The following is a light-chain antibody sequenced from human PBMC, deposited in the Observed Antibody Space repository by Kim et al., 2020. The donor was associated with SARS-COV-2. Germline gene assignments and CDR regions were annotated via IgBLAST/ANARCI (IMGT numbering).Light chain of an antibody. J-gene: IGLJ2*01. Sequence: QSALTQPASVSGSPGQSITISCTGSSSDVGSYDLVSWYQQHPGKAPKLMIYAVSNRPSGVSSRFSGPKSGNTASLTISGLQAEDEADYYCCSYATTGTHVVFGGGTQLTVL. CDR2: AVS. CDR1: SSDVGSYDL. CDR3: CSYATTGTHVV. V-gene: IGLV2-23*02.